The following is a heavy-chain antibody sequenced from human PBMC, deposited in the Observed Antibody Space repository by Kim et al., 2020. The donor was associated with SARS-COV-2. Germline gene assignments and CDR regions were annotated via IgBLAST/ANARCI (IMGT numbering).Heavy chain of an antibody. CDR2: IYSNSSR. CDR1: GFTVSSDY. V-gene: IGHV3-53*01. CDR3: YYYTLKNCDGSYGIDD. Sequence: GGSLRLSCAASGFTVSSDYMSWVRQAPGKGLEWVSRIYSNSSRGTTDSAARGLGIFRITCEDSLYMHMNTLNTVNTADSALYYYTLKNCDGSYGIDDWG. J-gene: IGHJ6*02. D-gene: IGHD3-10*01.